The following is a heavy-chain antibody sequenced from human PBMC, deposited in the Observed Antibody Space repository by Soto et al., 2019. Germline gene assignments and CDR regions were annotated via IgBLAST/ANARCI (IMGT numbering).Heavy chain of an antibody. D-gene: IGHD5-18*01. V-gene: IGHV3-30*02. Sequence: PGGSLRLSCAASGITFSDYGMHWVRQAPGQGLEWVAGVWKDGSNRYYVDSVKGRFTISRDNSKNTLYLQMNSLRGEDTAVYYCAKVPRGSNFGYYNFWGQGTLVTVSS. CDR1: GITFSDYG. J-gene: IGHJ4*02. CDR2: VWKDGSNR. CDR3: AKVPRGSNFGYYNF.